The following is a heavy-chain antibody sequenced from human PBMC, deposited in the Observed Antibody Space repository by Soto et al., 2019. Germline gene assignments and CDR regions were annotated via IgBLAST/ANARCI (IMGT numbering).Heavy chain of an antibody. D-gene: IGHD2-15*01. CDR3: AKDEVLVEVVARDYYGMDV. CDR2: ISDDGRKK. Sequence: QVQLVESGGGVVQPGRSLRLSCVVSGFTFSSYGMHWVRQAPGKGLEWVAGISDDGRKKYYADSVKGRFTISRDNSKNTLYLQMNNLRAEDTAVYYCAKDEVLVEVVARDYYGMDVWGKGTTVTVSS. V-gene: IGHV3-30*18. CDR1: GFTFSSYG. J-gene: IGHJ6*04.